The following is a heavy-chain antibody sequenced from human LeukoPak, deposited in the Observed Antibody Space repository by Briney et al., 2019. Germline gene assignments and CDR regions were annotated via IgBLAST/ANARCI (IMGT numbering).Heavy chain of an antibody. CDR2: IYYSGST. CDR3: ASSIAAASYYYYGMDV. V-gene: IGHV4-59*01. J-gene: IGHJ6*02. D-gene: IGHD6-13*01. CDR1: GGSISSYY. Sequence: SETLSLTCTVSGGSISSYYWSWIRRPPGKGLEWIGYIYYSGSTNYNPSLKSRVTISVDTSKNQFSLKLSSVTAADTAVYYCASSIAAASYYYYGMDVWGQGTTVTVSS.